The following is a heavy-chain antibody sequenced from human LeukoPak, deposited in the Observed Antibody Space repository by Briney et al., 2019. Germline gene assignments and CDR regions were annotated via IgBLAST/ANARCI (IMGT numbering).Heavy chain of an antibody. V-gene: IGHV3-33*06. CDR1: GFTLSNYG. D-gene: IGHD3-10*01. Sequence: PGGSLRLSCAASGFTLSNYGMHWVRQAPGKGLEWVAVIWFDGSNKYYADSVKGRFTISRDNSKNTVHLQMDSLRAEDTAVYYCVKGAHITMVRGALENLGQGTLVTVSS. J-gene: IGHJ4*02. CDR2: IWFDGSNK. CDR3: VKGAHITMVRGALEN.